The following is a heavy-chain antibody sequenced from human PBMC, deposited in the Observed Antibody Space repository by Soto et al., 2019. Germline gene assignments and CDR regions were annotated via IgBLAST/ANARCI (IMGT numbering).Heavy chain of an antibody. V-gene: IGHV3-30*18. CDR3: AKDRYSTSPGHFEY. J-gene: IGHJ4*02. CDR2: ISYDGSEK. D-gene: IGHD5-12*01. Sequence: QVQLVESGGGVVQPGRSLRLSCIASGLTLSTYGMHWVRQAPGKGLEWVAIISYDGSEKNHADSVKGRFTISRDNSKNTLYLQMNRLTADDTAVYYCAKDRYSTSPGHFEYWGQGTLVTVSS. CDR1: GLTLSTYG.